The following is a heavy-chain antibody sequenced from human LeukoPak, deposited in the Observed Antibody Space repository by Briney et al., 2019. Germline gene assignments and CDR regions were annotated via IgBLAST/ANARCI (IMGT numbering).Heavy chain of an antibody. Sequence: SETLSLTCTVTGGSISSGDYYWSWLRQPPGKGLEWITSIYSGSMTFYSPSLKSRLTISADTSRTHFPLRLRSVTAADTALYFCARHFDHPTAYFDSWGQGSLVTVSS. CDR3: ARHFDHPTAYFDS. D-gene: IGHD1-14*01. J-gene: IGHJ4*02. CDR2: IYSGSMT. V-gene: IGHV4-39*01. CDR1: GGSISSGDYY.